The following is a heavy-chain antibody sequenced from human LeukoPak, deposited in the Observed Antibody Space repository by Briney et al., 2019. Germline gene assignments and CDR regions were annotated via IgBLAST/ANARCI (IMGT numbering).Heavy chain of an antibody. V-gene: IGHV1-69*13. Sequence: SVKVSCKASGGTFSSYAISWVRQAPGQGLEWMGGIIPILGTANYAQKFQGRVTITADESTSTAYMELSSLRSEDTALYYCARSLGYCSSTSCYYYMDVWGKGTTVTVSS. CDR1: GGTFSSYA. CDR3: ARSLGYCSSTSCYYYMDV. CDR2: IIPILGTA. J-gene: IGHJ6*03. D-gene: IGHD2-2*01.